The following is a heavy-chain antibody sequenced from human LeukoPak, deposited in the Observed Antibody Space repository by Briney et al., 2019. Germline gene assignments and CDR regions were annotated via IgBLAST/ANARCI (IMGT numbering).Heavy chain of an antibody. V-gene: IGHV2-5*02. CDR3: ALSTVVREVDHGVDA. CDR1: GFSLSSSGVG. D-gene: IGHD3-10*01. J-gene: IGHJ6*01. CDR2: IYWDDDK. Sequence: SGPTLVKPTQTLTLTCTFSGFSLSSSGVGVNWIRQPPGQALEWLALIYWDDDKRYSPSLSSRLTITKDTSKNQVVLTMTNMDPVDTATSYCALSTVVREVDHGVDACGKGATVSASS.